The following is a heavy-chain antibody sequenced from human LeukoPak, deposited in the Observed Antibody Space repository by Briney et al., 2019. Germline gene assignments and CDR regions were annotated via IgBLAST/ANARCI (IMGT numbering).Heavy chain of an antibody. CDR3: ARGYCSSTSCYRFDY. D-gene: IGHD2-2*02. CDR2: IFPGDSDT. CDR1: GYFFTSYW. J-gene: IGHJ4*02. V-gene: IGHV5-51*01. Sequence: GESLKISCRGSGYFFTSYWIGWVRQMPGKGLEWMGIIFPGDSDTRYRPSFQGQVTISADKSISTAYLQWSSLKASDTAMYYCARGYCSSTSCYRFDYWGQGTLVTVSS.